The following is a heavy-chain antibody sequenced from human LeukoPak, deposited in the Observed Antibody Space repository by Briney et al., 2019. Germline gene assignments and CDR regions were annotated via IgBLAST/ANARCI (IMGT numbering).Heavy chain of an antibody. CDR2: INPNSGGT. Sequence: ASVKVSCKASGYTFTGYYMHWARQAPGQGLEWMGWINPNSGGTNYAQKFQGRVTMTRDTSISTAYMELSRLRSDDTAVYYCAITRTYYYDPYYYYMDVWGKGTTVTVSS. D-gene: IGHD3-22*01. CDR1: GYTFTGYY. V-gene: IGHV1-2*02. CDR3: AITRTYYYDPYYYYMDV. J-gene: IGHJ6*03.